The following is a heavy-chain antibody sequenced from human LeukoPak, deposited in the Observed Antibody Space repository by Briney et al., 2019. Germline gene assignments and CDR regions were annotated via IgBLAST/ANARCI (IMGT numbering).Heavy chain of an antibody. CDR3: ARDPISANWPRGGWFDS. J-gene: IGHJ5*01. CDR2: INPNGGGT. Sequence: GASVKVSCKASGYIFTSHYVSWMRQAPRQGLEWMAIINPNGGGTYYTQKFQGRVTLTRDTSTGTVYMELSSLRSDDTATYYCARDPISANWPRGGWFDSWGQGTLVTVSP. V-gene: IGHV1-46*01. D-gene: IGHD3-10*01. CDR1: GYIFTSHY.